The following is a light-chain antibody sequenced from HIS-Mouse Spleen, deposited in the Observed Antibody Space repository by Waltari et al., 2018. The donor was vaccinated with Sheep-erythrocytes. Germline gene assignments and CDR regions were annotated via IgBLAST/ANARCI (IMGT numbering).Light chain of an antibody. CDR1: SSDVGGYNY. CDR2: EVS. CDR3: SSYTSSSTQV. V-gene: IGLV2-14*01. Sequence: QSALTQPASVSGSPGQSITISCTGTSSDVGGYNYVSWYQQHPGKAPKPMSYEVSNRPAGGANRVSGSKSVNTASLTISGLQAEDEADYYCSSYTSSSTQVFGGGTKLTVL. J-gene: IGLJ2*01.